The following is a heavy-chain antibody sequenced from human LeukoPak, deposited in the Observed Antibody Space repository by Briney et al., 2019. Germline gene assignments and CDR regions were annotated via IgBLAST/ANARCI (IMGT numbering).Heavy chain of an antibody. Sequence: GGSLRLSCEASGFTFSSYSMNWVRQAPGKGLEWVSSISSSSSYIYYADSVKGRFTISRDNAKNSLYLQMNSLRAEDTAVYYCARAYSSSWYYAFDIWGQGTMVTVSS. CDR3: ARAYSSSWYYAFDI. CDR1: GFTFSSYS. D-gene: IGHD6-13*01. J-gene: IGHJ3*02. V-gene: IGHV3-21*01. CDR2: ISSSSSYI.